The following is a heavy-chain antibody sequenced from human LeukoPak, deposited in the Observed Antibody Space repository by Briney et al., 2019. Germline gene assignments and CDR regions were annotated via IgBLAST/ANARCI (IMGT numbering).Heavy chain of an antibody. CDR2: ISGSGGST. CDR3: ARDRSSLYNGNYAF. Sequence: PGGSLRLSCAASGFTFSSYNMNWVRQAPGKGLEWVSAISGSGGSTYYADSVKGRFTISRDNSKNTLYLQMNSLRAEDTAVYYCARDRSSLYNGNYAFWGQGTLVTVSS. D-gene: IGHD5-12*01. CDR1: GFTFSSYN. V-gene: IGHV3-23*01. J-gene: IGHJ4*02.